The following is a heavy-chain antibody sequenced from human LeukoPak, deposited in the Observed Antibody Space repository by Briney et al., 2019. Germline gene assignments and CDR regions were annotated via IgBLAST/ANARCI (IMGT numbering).Heavy chain of an antibody. CDR1: GFTFSSYA. J-gene: IGHJ4*02. V-gene: IGHV3-30*02. CDR2: IWYDGSNK. CDR3: VADFDY. Sequence: GGSLRLSCAASGFTFSSYAMHWVRQAPGEGLDWVAFIWYDGSNKWYADSVKGRFTISRDNSENTLYLQMSSLTAEDSAVYYCVADFDYWGQGTLVTVSS.